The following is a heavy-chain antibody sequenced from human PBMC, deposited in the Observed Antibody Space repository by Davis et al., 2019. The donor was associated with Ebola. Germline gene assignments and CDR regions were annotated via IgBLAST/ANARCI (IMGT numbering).Heavy chain of an antibody. J-gene: IGHJ6*02. CDR2: ISGSGGST. D-gene: IGHD3-3*01. CDR1: GFTFSSYA. V-gene: IGHV3-23*01. CDR3: ATPGNVLRFLEWLLMDV. Sequence: PGGSLRLSCAASGFTFSSYAMSWVRQAPGKGLEWVSAISGSGGSTYYADSVKGRFTISRDNSKNTLYLQMNSLRAEDTAVYYCATPGNVLRFLEWLLMDVWGQGTTVTVSS.